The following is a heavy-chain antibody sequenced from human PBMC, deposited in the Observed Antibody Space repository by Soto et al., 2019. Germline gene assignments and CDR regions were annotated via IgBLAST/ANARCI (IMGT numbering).Heavy chain of an antibody. J-gene: IGHJ4*02. CDR1: GLTFSSYV. CDR3: VRTSLVVAAATREDY. D-gene: IGHD2-15*01. CDR2: VSGNGSAT. V-gene: IGHV3-23*01. Sequence: GGSLRLSCAASGLTFSSYVMSWVRQAPGKGLEWVSTVSGNGSATYNADSVKGRFTISRDNAKNTLFLQMNSLRAEDTAVYYCVRTSLVVAAATREDYWGQGTLVTVSS.